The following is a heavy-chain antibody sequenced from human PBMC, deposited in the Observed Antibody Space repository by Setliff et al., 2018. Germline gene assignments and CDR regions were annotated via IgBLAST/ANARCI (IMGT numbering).Heavy chain of an antibody. V-gene: IGHV3-7*01. CDR2: IKQDGSDK. J-gene: IGHJ4*02. CDR3: ARARSKGWEEPDY. D-gene: IGHD1-26*01. CDR1: GFSFSSFW. Sequence: GGSLRLSCAASGFSFSSFWMNWVRQAPGKGLEWVANIKQDGSDKYYVDSVNGRFTISRDNAQNSPYLQMNNLTAEDTAGYFCARARSKGWEEPDYWGQGTLVTVSS.